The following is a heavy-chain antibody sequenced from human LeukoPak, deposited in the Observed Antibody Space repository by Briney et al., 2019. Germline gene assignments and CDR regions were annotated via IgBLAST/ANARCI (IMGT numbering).Heavy chain of an antibody. J-gene: IGHJ4*02. CDR1: GGSVSRYY. V-gene: IGHV4-59*02. CDR2: IYYSGST. D-gene: IGHD4-17*01. CDR3: AGSSSGLDYGDYYFDY. Sequence: SETLSLTCTVSGGSVSRYYWTWIRQPPGKPLEWIGYIYYSGSTKYNPSLKSRVSISIDTSKNQFSLKMSSVTAADTAVYYCAGSSSGLDYGDYYFDYWGQGTLVTVFS.